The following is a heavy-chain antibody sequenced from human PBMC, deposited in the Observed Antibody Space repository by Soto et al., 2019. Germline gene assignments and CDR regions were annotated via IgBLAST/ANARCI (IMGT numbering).Heavy chain of an antibody. J-gene: IGHJ3*02. CDR1: EFPCSSYS. V-gene: IGHV3-23*01. CDR3: AKGGYYSLFDI. D-gene: IGHD3-16*01. Sequence: PGVSMIRSGLSSEFPCSSYSMLLVRQPPGKGLEWVSGISGSGGRTYYADSVKGRFTISRDNSNNTLSLQMHILRVEDTAVYFCAKGGYYSLFDIWGQGTMVTVSS. CDR2: ISGSGGRT.